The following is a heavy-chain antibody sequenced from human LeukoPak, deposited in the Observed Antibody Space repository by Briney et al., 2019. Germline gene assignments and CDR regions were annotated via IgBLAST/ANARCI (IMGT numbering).Heavy chain of an antibody. Sequence: PGGSLRLSCAASGFTFSSHAMSWVRQAPGKGLEWVSVLSDSGTSTYHADSVKGRFTISRDNSKNTLYLQMNSLRAGDTAIYYCARSYAPALYFTNWYPAYWGQGTLVTVSS. D-gene: IGHD1-1*01. J-gene: IGHJ4*02. V-gene: IGHV3-23*01. CDR1: GFTFSSHA. CDR3: ARSYAPALYFTNWYPAY. CDR2: LSDSGTST.